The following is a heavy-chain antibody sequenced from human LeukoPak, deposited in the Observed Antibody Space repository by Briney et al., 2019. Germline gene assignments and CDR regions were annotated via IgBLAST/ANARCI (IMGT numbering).Heavy chain of an antibody. V-gene: IGHV3-21*01. Sequence: GGSLRLSCAASGFTFSSYSMDWVRQAPGKGLEWVSSISSSSSYIYYADSVKGRFTISRDNAKNSLYLQMSSLRAEDTAVYYCARDLGGWPVDYWGQGTLVTVSS. CDR1: GFTFSSYS. CDR2: ISSSSSYI. CDR3: ARDLGGWPVDY. D-gene: IGHD6-19*01. J-gene: IGHJ4*02.